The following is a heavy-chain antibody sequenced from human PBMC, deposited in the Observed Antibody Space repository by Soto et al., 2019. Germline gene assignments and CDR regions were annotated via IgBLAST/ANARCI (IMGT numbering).Heavy chain of an antibody. V-gene: IGHV4-34*01. CDR1: GGSFSGYY. CDR2: INHSEST. Sequence: QVQLQQWGAGLVKPSETLSLTCAVYGGSFSGYYWCWIRQPPGQGLEWIGEINHSESTNYNPSLKSRVTLSVATAKNQFSLKLRSVTAADTSVYYCARKGTYHYDFWSGKSTNWFGPWGPGTLVTVSS. J-gene: IGHJ5*02. D-gene: IGHD3-3*01. CDR3: ARKGTYHYDFWSGKSTNWFGP.